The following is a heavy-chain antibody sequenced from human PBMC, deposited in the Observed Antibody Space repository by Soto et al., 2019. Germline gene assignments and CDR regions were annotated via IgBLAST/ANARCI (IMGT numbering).Heavy chain of an antibody. D-gene: IGHD3-9*01. CDR3: ARDGYYNVDY. CDR1: GFTFNTHG. Sequence: EVQLMESGGDLVQPGGSLRLSCAASGFTFNTHGMHWVRQAPGKGLEWISYISARSNDIQYTESVKGRFTISRDNAENSLYLQMNSLRAEDTALYYCARDGYYNVDYWGQGTLVTVSS. CDR2: ISARSNDI. V-gene: IGHV3-48*04. J-gene: IGHJ4*02.